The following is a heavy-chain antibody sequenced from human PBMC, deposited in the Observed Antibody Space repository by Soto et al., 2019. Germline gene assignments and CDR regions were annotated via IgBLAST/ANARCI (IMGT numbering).Heavy chain of an antibody. D-gene: IGHD2-2*03. CDR2: IYSSENT. V-gene: IGHV4-39*01. J-gene: IGHJ6*02. Sequence: SETLSLTCTVSGGSVSTNSYSWGWIRQSPGKGLEWIGTIYSSENTYYNTSLLSQVTISVDTSKNKISLRLSSVTAANKAVYYCARLNGYCISTDCHSYYGMDVWGQGTTVTVSS. CDR1: GGSVSTNSYS. CDR3: ARLNGYCISTDCHSYYGMDV.